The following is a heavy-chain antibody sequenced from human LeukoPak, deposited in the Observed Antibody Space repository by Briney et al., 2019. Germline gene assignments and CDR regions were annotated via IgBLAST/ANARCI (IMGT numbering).Heavy chain of an antibody. CDR1: GFTFSDYS. D-gene: IGHD1-26*01. CDR2: IRYDGNNK. Sequence: GGSLRLSCAASGFTFSDYSMHWVRQAPGKGLNWVAFIRYDGNNKYYADSVKGRFTIFRNNSKNMLYLEMNSLRAEDTAIYYCAKARGSYSQFDYWGQGTLVTVSS. V-gene: IGHV3-30*02. J-gene: IGHJ4*02. CDR3: AKARGSYSQFDY.